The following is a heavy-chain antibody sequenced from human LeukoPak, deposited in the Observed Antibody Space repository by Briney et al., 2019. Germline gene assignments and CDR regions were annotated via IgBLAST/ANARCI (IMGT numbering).Heavy chain of an antibody. J-gene: IGHJ5*02. D-gene: IGHD2-15*01. CDR1: GGSISTSNYY. CDR3: ARGTVGYCSGGSCQGWFGP. CDR2: INHSGST. V-gene: IGHV4-39*07. Sequence: SETLSLTCTVSGGSISTSNYYWSWIRQPPGNGLEWIGEINHSGSTNYNPSLKSRVTISVDTSKNQFSLKLSSVTAADTAVYYCARGTVGYCSGGSCQGWFGPWGQGTLVTVSS.